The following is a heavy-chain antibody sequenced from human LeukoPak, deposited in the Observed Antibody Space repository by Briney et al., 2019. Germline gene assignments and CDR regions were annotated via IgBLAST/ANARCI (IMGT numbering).Heavy chain of an antibody. CDR3: ARGPRITLVRGGQWYYYMDV. CDR1: GGTFSSYA. CDR2: IIPIFGTA. D-gene: IGHD3-10*01. J-gene: IGHJ6*03. V-gene: IGHV1-69*06. Sequence: RASVKVSCKASGGTFSSYAISWVRQAPGQGLEWMGGIIPIFGTANYAQKFQGRVTITADKSTSTAYMELSSLRSEDTAVYYCARGPRITLVRGGQWYYYMDVWGKGTTVTISS.